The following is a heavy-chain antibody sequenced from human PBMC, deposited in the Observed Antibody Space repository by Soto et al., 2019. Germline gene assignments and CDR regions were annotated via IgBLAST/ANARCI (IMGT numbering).Heavy chain of an antibody. D-gene: IGHD2-15*01. Sequence: SVKVSFKASGGTFSSYTISWVRQAPGQGLEWMGRIIPILGIANYAQKFQGRVTITADKSTSTAYMELSSLRSEDTAVYYCARSDCSGGSCYSTRPDAFDIWGQGTMVTVSS. CDR1: GGTFSSYT. J-gene: IGHJ3*02. CDR3: ARSDCSGGSCYSTRPDAFDI. V-gene: IGHV1-69*02. CDR2: IIPILGIA.